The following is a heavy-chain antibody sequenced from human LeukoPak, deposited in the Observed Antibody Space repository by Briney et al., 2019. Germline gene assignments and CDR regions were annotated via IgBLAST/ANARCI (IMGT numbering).Heavy chain of an antibody. J-gene: IGHJ4*02. CDR1: GFTFNGHW. CDR3: ARAGYSYADS. CDR2: IKQDGSDR. V-gene: IGHV3-7*01. D-gene: IGHD5-18*01. Sequence: GGSLRLSCAASGFTFNGHWMSWVRQAPGKGLEWVANIKQDGSDRYYVDSVKGRFTISRDNAKNSLYLQMNSPRVEDTAVYYCARAGYSYADSWGQGTLVTVSS.